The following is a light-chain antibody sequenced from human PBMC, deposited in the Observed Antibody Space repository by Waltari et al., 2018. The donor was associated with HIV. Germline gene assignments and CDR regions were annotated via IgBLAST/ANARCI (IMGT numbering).Light chain of an antibody. CDR2: WGS. J-gene: IGKJ4*01. CDR3: MQSLQTPLT. V-gene: IGKV2-28*01. CDR1: ESLLHSSGFNY. Sequence: DIVMTQSPLSLPVTPGEPASISCRSSESLLHSSGFNYLDWYLQKEGRPPQLLIYWGSNPASGVPDRFTGSGSGTDFTLKISRVEAEDVGIYFCMQSLQTPLTFGGGTKVEMK.